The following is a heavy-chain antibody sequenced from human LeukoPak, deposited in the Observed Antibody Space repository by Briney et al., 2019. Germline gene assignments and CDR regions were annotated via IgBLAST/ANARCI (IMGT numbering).Heavy chain of an antibody. CDR1: GYTFTGYY. CDR3: AREGYDIFSYYYYYGMDV. J-gene: IGHJ6*02. Sequence: ASMKVSCKASGYTFTGYYTHWVRQAPGQGLEWMGWINPNSGGTNYAQKFQGWVTMTRDTSISTAYMELSRLRSDDTAVYYCAREGYDIFSYYYYYGMDVWGQGTTVTVSS. D-gene: IGHD3-9*01. CDR2: INPNSGGT. V-gene: IGHV1-2*04.